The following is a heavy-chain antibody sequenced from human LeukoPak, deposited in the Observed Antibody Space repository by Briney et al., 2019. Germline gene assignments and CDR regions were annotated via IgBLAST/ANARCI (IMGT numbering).Heavy chain of an antibody. Sequence: GGPLRLSSVASGFTFSDHYMSWFRLSPGKGREWVSYITSSGTTIDYADSVKGRFTISRDNAKNSLYLQMNSLRREDTAVYYCARDPDYGDPYWGQGTLVTVSS. J-gene: IGHJ4*02. D-gene: IGHD4-17*01. CDR2: ITSSGTTI. V-gene: IGHV3-11*01. CDR1: GFTFSDHY. CDR3: ARDPDYGDPY.